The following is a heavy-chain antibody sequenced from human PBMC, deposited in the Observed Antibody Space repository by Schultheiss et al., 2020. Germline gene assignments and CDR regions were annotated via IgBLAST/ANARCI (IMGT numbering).Heavy chain of an antibody. CDR3: ARNPPRYDYIWGSYRLQRTTFDY. V-gene: IGHV1-3*01. D-gene: IGHD3-16*02. CDR1: GYTFTSYA. CDR2: INAGNGNT. Sequence: ASVKVSCKASGYTFTSYAMHWVRQAPGQRLEWMGWINAGNGNTKYSQKFQGRVTITRDTSASTAYMELSSLRSEDTAVYYCARNPPRYDYIWGSYRLQRTTFDYWGQGNLVTVSS. J-gene: IGHJ4*02.